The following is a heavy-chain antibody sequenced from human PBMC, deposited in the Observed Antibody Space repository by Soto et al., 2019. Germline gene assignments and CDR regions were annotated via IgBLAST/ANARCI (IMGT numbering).Heavy chain of an antibody. CDR3: AREAVPPYHHYRMNV. Sequence: GAVKSSVKASGYTFTRSGIRYVRQAPGEGHEWRGWISTYNGDTNYAQTFQGRVTRTADTSTSTVQIEVRSLRSDDPAVYSCAREAVPPYHHYRMNVWGHGTNVT. J-gene: IGHJ6*02. CDR2: ISTYNGDT. CDR1: GYTFTRSG. V-gene: IGHV1-18*01.